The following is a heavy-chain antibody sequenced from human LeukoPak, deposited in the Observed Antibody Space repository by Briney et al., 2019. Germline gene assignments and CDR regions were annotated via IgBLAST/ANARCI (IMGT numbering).Heavy chain of an antibody. CDR2: IRNDGSNK. J-gene: IGHJ3*02. V-gene: IGHV3-30*02. D-gene: IGHD1-14*01. Sequence: PGGSLRLSCAASGFTFNKYGIHWVRQAPGKGLEWVTFIRNDGSNKYYADSVKGRFTISRDNSKNTLYLQMNSLRADDTAVYYCAKLDSHGPGRSDAFDIWGQGTMVTVSS. CDR3: AKLDSHGPGRSDAFDI. CDR1: GFTFNKYG.